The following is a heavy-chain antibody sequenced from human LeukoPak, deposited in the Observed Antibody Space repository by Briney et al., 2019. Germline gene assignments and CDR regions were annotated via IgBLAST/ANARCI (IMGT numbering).Heavy chain of an antibody. CDR1: GFAFSSYW. CDR3: ARERGDTQRDYYGMDV. Sequence: GGSLRLSCAASGFAFSSYWMSWVRQAPGKGLEWVANIKQDGSENYYVDSVKGRFTISSDNAKSSLYLQMNSLRAEDTAVYYCARERGDTQRDYYGMDVWGQGTTVTVSS. D-gene: IGHD5-18*01. J-gene: IGHJ6*02. V-gene: IGHV3-7*01. CDR2: IKQDGSEN.